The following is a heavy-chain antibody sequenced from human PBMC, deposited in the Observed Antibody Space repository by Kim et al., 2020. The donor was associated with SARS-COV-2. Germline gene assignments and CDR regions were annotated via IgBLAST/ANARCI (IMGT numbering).Heavy chain of an antibody. D-gene: IGHD3-16*01. CDR3: ARMISGRYFDY. V-gene: IGHV3-23*01. CDR2: SGSSGST. J-gene: IGHJ4*02. Sequence: WGSLRLSCAASGFTFSNFAVNWVRQAPGKGLEWVSVSGSSGSTFYADSVKGRFTISRDNSKNTLDLQMTSVRAEDTAVYYCARMISGRYFDYWGQGTLV. CDR1: GFTFSNFA.